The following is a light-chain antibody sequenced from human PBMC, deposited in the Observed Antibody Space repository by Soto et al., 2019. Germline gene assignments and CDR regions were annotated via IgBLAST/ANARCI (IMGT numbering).Light chain of an antibody. J-gene: IGKJ1*01. CDR3: QQSFSTPRT. CDR1: QSISSY. CDR2: AAS. V-gene: IGKV1-39*01. Sequence: DIQMTQSPSSLSASVGDRVTITCRASQSISSYLNWYQQKPGKAPNLLIFAASSLHSGVPPRFSGSGSGTEFTLTITSLQPEDFATYYCQQSFSTPRTFGQGTKVDIK.